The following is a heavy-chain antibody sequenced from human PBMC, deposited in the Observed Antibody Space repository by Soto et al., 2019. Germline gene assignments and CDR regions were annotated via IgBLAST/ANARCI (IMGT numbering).Heavy chain of an antibody. CDR1: GYTFTSYA. Sequence: ASVKVSCKASGYTFTSYAMHWLRQAPGQRLEWMGWINAGNGNTKYLHKFQGRVTITRDTSASTAYMGLSSLRSEDTAVYYCARADAAEEYYYYGMDVWGQGTTVTVSS. D-gene: IGHD2-15*01. J-gene: IGHJ6*02. V-gene: IGHV1-3*01. CDR2: INAGNGNT. CDR3: ARADAAEEYYYYGMDV.